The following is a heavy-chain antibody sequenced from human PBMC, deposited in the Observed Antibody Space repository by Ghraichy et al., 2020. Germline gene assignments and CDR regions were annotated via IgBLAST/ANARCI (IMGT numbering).Heavy chain of an antibody. J-gene: IGHJ4*02. CDR3: ARVRDSSGWHYFDF. CDR1: GFSFSGYW. D-gene: IGHD6-19*01. V-gene: IGHV3-74*01. CDR2: INSDGSST. Sequence: GGSLRLSCAAYGFSFSGYWMHWVRQAPGKGLLWVSRINSDGSSTSYADSVKGRFAISRDNAKNTLYLQMNSLRAEDTAVYYCARVRDSSGWHYFDFWGQGSLVTVSS.